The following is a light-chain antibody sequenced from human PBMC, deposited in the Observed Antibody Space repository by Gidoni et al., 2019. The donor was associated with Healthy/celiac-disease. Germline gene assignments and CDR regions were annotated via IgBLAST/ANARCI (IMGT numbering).Light chain of an antibody. V-gene: IGLV1-47*01. CDR2: RNN. CDR3: AAWDDSLSGVV. CDR1: SSNIGSNY. J-gene: IGLJ2*01. Sequence: QSALTQPPSASSTPEQNVTIPCSGSSSNIGSNYVYWYQQLPGTAPKLLIYRNNQRPSGVPDRFSGSKSGTSASLAISGLRSEDEADYYCAAWDDSLSGVVFGGGTKLTVL.